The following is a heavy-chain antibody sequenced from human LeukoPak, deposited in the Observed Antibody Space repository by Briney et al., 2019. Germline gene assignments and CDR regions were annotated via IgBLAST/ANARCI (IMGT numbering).Heavy chain of an antibody. D-gene: IGHD4-17*01. J-gene: IGHJ4*02. Sequence: PGGSLRLSCAASGFSFISHGMHWVRQAPGKGLEWVGVISDDGRRKDYADSVKGRFTISRDNSKDTLYLQMNGLRAEDTAVYYCAKRPSDYGDYVSYFDYWGQGTLVTVSS. CDR2: ISDDGRRK. CDR3: AKRPSDYGDYVSYFDY. V-gene: IGHV3-30*18. CDR1: GFSFISHG.